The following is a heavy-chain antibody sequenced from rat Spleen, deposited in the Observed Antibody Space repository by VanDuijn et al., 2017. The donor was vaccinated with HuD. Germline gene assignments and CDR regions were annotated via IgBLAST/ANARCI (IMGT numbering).Heavy chain of an antibody. V-gene: IGHV5-27*01. CDR1: GFTFSNYY. CDR2: ISTGGGST. J-gene: IGHJ2*01. Sequence: EVQLVESGGGLVQPGRSLKLSCAASGFTFSNYYMAWVRQAPTKGLEWVAYISTGGGSTYYRDSVKGRFTISRDNAKSTLYLQMDSLRSEDTATYYCARDRYYGGYGFDYWGQGVMVTVSS. CDR3: ARDRYYGGYGFDY. D-gene: IGHD1-11*01.